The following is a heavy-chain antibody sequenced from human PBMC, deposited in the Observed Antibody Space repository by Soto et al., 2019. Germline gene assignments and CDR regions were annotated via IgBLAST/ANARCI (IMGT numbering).Heavy chain of an antibody. CDR1: GCSISSHY. CDR2: VYISGST. J-gene: IGHJ4*02. D-gene: IGHD4-17*01. V-gene: IGHV4-4*07. Sequence: KSXETLSLTCAVAGCSISSHYWVWIRQPAGKALEWIGRVYISGSTNYNPSLESRVTMSVDTSKNQFSLKLSSVTAADTAVYYCASALLDYGDYYFDYWGQGTLVTVSS. CDR3: ASALLDYGDYYFDY.